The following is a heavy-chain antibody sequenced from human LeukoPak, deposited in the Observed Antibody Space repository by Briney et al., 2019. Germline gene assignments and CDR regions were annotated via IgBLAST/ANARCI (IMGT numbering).Heavy chain of an antibody. D-gene: IGHD1-26*01. CDR2: INHSGST. V-gene: IGHV4-34*01. J-gene: IGHJ5*02. Sequence: PSEALSLTCAVYGGSFSGYYWSWIRQPPGKGLEWIGEINHSGSTNYNPSLKSRVTISVDTSKNQFSLKLSSVTAADTAVYYCARAVGATLAWFDPWAREPWSPSPQ. CDR1: GGSFSGYY. CDR3: ARAVGATLAWFDP.